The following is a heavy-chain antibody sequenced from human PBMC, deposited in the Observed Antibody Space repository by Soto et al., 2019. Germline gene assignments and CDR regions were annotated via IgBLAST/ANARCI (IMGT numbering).Heavy chain of an antibody. J-gene: IGHJ4*02. V-gene: IGHV3-30*18. D-gene: IGHD6-6*01. CDR1: GFTFSSYG. Sequence: QVQLVESGGGVVQPGRSLRLSCAASGFTFSSYGMHWVRQAPGKGLEWVAVISQDGSNKYYADSVKGRFTISRDNCQNSLYLQMNSLRAEDTAVYYCAKGREYSRSSWIDYWGQGTLVTVSS. CDR3: AKGREYSRSSWIDY. CDR2: ISQDGSNK.